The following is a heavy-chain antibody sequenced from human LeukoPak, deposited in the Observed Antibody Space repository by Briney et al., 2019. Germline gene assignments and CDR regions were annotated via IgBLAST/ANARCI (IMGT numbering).Heavy chain of an antibody. CDR3: ARGTAYGSGSLDY. J-gene: IGHJ4*02. CDR2: MNPNSGNT. D-gene: IGHD3-10*01. Sequence: ASVKVSCKASGYTFTSYDINWVRQATGQGLEWMGWMNPNSGNTGYAQKFQGRVTMTRDTSTSTVYMDLSSLRTEDTAVYYCARGTAYGSGSLDYWGQGTLVIVSS. V-gene: IGHV1-8*02. CDR1: GYTFTSYD.